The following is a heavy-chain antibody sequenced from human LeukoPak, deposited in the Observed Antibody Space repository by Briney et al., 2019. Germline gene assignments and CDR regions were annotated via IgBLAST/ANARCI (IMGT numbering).Heavy chain of an antibody. Sequence: SETLSLTCAVYGGSFSGYYWSWLRQPPGKGLEWLGEINHSGSTNYNPSLKSRVTISVDTSKNQFSLKLSSVTAADTAVYYCARGGCVNDSSGYYCGFDYWGQGTLVTVSS. CDR1: GGSFSGYY. J-gene: IGHJ4*02. V-gene: IGHV4-34*01. CDR2: INHSGST. D-gene: IGHD3-22*01. CDR3: ARGGCVNDSSGYYCGFDY.